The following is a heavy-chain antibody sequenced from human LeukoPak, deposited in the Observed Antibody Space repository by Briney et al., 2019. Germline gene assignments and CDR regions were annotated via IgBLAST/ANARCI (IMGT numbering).Heavy chain of an antibody. J-gene: IGHJ5*02. D-gene: IGHD6-13*01. V-gene: IGHV1-18*01. CDR1: GYTFTSYG. CDR2: ISAYSGNT. Sequence: ASVKVSCKASGYTFTSYGISWVRQAPGQGLEWMGWISAYSGNTNYAQKLQGRVTMTTDTSTSTAYMELRSLRSNDTAVYYCARDRVTGYWIAAAGSDWFDPWGQGTLVTVSS. CDR3: ARDRVTGYWIAAAGSDWFDP.